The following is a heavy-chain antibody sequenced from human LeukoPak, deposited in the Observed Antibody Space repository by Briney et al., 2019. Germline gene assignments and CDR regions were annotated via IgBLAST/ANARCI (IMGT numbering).Heavy chain of an antibody. CDR1: GFTFSSYG. V-gene: IGHV3-23*01. Sequence: GGSLRLSCAASGFTFSSYGMSWVHQAPGKGLEWVSAISGSGGSTYYADSVKGRFTISRDNSKNTVYLQMNSLRVEDTGIYYCAKADTSYYYYMDVWGAGTTVTISS. CDR3: AKADTSYYYYMDV. CDR2: ISGSGGST. D-gene: IGHD5-18*01. J-gene: IGHJ6*03.